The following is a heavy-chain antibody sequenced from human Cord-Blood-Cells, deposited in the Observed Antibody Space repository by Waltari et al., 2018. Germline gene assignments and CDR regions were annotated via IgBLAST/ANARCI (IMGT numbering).Heavy chain of an antibody. J-gene: IGHJ4*02. CDR2: IIPILGTA. CDR3: ARDPEGYSSSWYAAY. D-gene: IGHD6-13*01. CDR1: GGTFSSYA. Sequence: QVQMVQSGAEVKQPGSSVMVSCKASGGTFSSYAISWVRKAPGQGLEWMGGIIPILGTANYAQKFQGRVTITADESTSTAYMELSSLRSEDTAVYYCARDPEGYSSSWYAAYWGQGTLVTVSS. V-gene: IGHV1-69*01.